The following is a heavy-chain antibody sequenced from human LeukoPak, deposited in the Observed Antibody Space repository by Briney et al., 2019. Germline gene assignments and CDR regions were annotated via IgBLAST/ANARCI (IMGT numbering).Heavy chain of an antibody. CDR1: GYSFTSYW. Sequence: GESLKISCKGSGYSFTSYWIGWVRQMPGKGLEWMGIIYPGDSDTRYSPSFQGQVTISADKSISTAYLQWSSLKAPDTAMYYCARCYKNYYYYMDVWGKGTTVTVSS. V-gene: IGHV5-51*01. J-gene: IGHJ6*03. CDR2: IYPGDSDT. CDR3: ARCYKNYYYYMDV. D-gene: IGHD5-24*01.